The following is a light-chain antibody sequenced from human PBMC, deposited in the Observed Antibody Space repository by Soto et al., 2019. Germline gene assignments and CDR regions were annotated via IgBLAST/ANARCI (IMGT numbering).Light chain of an antibody. J-gene: IGKJ2*01. CDR2: AAS. CDR3: LLSYSTPRT. V-gene: IGKV1-39*01. CDR1: QSISSY. Sequence: DIQMTQSPSSLSASVGDRVTITCRASQSISSYLNWYQQKPGIAPKLLIYAASSLQSGVPSRFSGSGSGTDFNLTISSLQPEDFATYYCLLSYSTPRTFGQGTKLEIK.